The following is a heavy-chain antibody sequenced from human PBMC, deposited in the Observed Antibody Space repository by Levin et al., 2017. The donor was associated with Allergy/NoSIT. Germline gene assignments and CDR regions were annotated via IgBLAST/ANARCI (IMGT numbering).Heavy chain of an antibody. CDR3: ARDSLGSVVVPAAKSTYYYYGMDV. V-gene: IGHV3-21*01. D-gene: IGHD2-2*01. Sequence: GGSLRLSCAASGFTFSSYSMNWVRQAPGKGLEWVSSISSSSSYIYYADSVKGRFTISRDNAKNSLYLQMNSLRAEDTAVYYCARDSLGSVVVPAAKSTYYYYGMDVWGQGTTVTVSS. J-gene: IGHJ6*02. CDR2: ISSSSSYI. CDR1: GFTFSSYS.